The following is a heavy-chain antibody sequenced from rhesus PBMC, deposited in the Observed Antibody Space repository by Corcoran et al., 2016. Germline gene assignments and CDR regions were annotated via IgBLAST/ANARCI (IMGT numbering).Heavy chain of an antibody. D-gene: IGHD6-37*01. CDR3: VGLMVAGPVEY. CDR2: ISGDERRH. J-gene: IGHJ4*01. V-gene: IGHV4-173*01. CDR1: GGSISRNS. Sequence: LKLQESGPGLVQPSETLSLTCAVSGGSISRNSWTWIRQPPGKGREWIGRISGDERRHDHNPSRRSRVTRSTDTSKTQFSRKGDSVTAADTAVYYCVGLMVAGPVEYWGQGVLVTVSS.